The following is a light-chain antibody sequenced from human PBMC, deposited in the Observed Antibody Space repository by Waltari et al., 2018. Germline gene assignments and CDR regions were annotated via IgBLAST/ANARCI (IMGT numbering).Light chain of an antibody. J-gene: IGKJ4*01. CDR3: QQYYSYPLT. Sequence: AIRITQSPSPLSASTGDRVTITCRASQSISNYLAWFQQKPGKATKLLIYAASTLQSGVPSRFSSSGSGTDFTLTINYLQSEDFATYYCQQYYSYPLTFGGGTKVEIK. CDR2: AAS. V-gene: IGKV1-8*01. CDR1: QSISNY.